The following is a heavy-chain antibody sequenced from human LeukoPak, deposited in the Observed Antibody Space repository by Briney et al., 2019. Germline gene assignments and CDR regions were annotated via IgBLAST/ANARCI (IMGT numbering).Heavy chain of an antibody. Sequence: PGGSLRLSCAASGFTFSSYWMSWVREAPGKALEWVANINQDGSEKYYVDSVKGRFTISRDNAKNSLYLQMNSLRAEDTAVYYCARGPRYQLLLTYNFDYWGQGTLVTVSS. V-gene: IGHV3-7*01. J-gene: IGHJ4*02. CDR3: ARGPRYQLLLTYNFDY. D-gene: IGHD2-2*01. CDR2: INQDGSEK. CDR1: GFTFSSYW.